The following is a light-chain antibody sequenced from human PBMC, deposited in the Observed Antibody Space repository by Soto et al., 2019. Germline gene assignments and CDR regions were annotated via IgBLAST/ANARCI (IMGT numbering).Light chain of an antibody. Sequence: QSVLTQPRSVSGSPGQSVTISCTGTSSDVGGYNYVSWYQQHPGKAPKFMIYDVSKRPSGVPDRFSGSKSGNTASLTISGLHAEDEADYYCCSYAGSYTEVFGGGTKLTVL. CDR1: SSDVGGYNY. CDR3: CSYAGSYTEV. J-gene: IGLJ2*01. CDR2: DVS. V-gene: IGLV2-11*01.